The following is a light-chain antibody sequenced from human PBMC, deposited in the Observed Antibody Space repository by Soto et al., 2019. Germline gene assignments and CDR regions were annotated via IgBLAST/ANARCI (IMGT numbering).Light chain of an antibody. CDR3: QQYNICPATWT. J-gene: IGKJ1*01. V-gene: IGKV3-15*01. Sequence: LAQYQCTLSWTPEQRTTLSCRASHIISGTYVAWYQQKPGQAPRLLIYSASTRATGIPARFSGSGSGTEFTLTISSRLSSHLAVYTCQQYNICPATWTSGQGTQGGYQ. CDR1: HIISGTY. CDR2: SAS.